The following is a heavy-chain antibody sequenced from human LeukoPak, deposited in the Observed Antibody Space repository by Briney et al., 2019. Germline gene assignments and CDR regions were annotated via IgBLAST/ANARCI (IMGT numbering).Heavy chain of an antibody. CDR1: GYSFTSYR. CDR2: IYPGDSDT. V-gene: IGHV5-51*01. Sequence: GESLKISCKGSGYSFTSYRIGWVRQMPGKGLEWMGIIYPGDSDTRYSPSFQGQVTISADKSISTAYLQWSSLKASDTAMYYCARHYSSSSNELGYWGQGTLVTVSS. CDR3: ARHYSSSSNELGY. J-gene: IGHJ4*02. D-gene: IGHD6-6*01.